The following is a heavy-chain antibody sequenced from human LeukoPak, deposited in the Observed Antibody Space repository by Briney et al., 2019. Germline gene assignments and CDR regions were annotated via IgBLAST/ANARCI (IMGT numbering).Heavy chain of an antibody. J-gene: IGHJ4*02. CDR2: TRLDGSKK. Sequence: PGGSLRLSCAASGFTFSNYAMHWVLQAPGKGLEWVAFTRLDGSKKYHADSVKGRFTISRDNTKNTLYLQMNSLRPEDTAMYYCAILGTEILLAGLGYWGQGTLVTVSS. CDR3: AILGTEILLAGLGY. CDR1: GFTFSNYA. V-gene: IGHV3-30*02. D-gene: IGHD3-16*01.